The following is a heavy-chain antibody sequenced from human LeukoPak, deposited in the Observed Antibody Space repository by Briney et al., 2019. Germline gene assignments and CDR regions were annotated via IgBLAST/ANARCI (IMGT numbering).Heavy chain of an antibody. CDR1: GGSISSGDYY. V-gene: IGHV4-30-4*01. J-gene: IGHJ4*02. Sequence: SETLSLTCTVSGGSISSGDYYWSWIRQPPGKGLEWIGYIYYSGSTNYNPSLKSRVTISLDTSMKKFSLKLNSVTAADTAVYYCASTERCSTTCPLDYWGQGTLVTVSS. CDR2: IYYSGST. CDR3: ASTERCSTTCPLDY. D-gene: IGHD2-2*01.